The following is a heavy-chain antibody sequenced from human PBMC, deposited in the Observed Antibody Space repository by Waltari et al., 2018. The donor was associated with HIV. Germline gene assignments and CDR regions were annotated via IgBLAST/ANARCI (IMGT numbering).Heavy chain of an antibody. J-gene: IGHJ6*02. V-gene: IGHV1-3*04. CDR3: TRDEFSSWSQSGGMDV. CDR1: GYTFVDYA. Sequence: QVQLVQSGAEVKKPGASVKVSCTTSGYTFVDYAIHWVRQAPGQRLEWMGWINTGNGNTKYSQEFQGRVSMTRDTAASTVFMELSRLRSEDTALYYCTRDEFSSWSQSGGMDVWGQGTTVTVS. CDR2: INTGNGNT. D-gene: IGHD6-13*01.